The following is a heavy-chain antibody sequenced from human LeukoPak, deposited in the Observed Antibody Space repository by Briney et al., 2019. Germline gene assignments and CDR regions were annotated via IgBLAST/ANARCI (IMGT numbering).Heavy chain of an antibody. Sequence: GGSLRLSCAASGFTFSSYSMNWVRQAPGKGLEWVSSISSSSSYIYYADSVKGRFTISRDNAKNSLYLQMNSLRAEDTAVYYCARERNDYGEQRAIGYWGQGTLVTVSS. D-gene: IGHD4-17*01. CDR2: ISSSSSYI. V-gene: IGHV3-21*01. CDR3: ARERNDYGEQRAIGY. CDR1: GFTFSSYS. J-gene: IGHJ4*02.